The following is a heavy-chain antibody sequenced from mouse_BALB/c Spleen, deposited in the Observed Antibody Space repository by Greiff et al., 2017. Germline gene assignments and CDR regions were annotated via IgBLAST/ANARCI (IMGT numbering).Heavy chain of an antibody. V-gene: IGHV1-9*01. CDR3: ARGDYYGGRYFDV. CDR1: GYTFSSYW. CDR2: ILPGSGST. Sequence: VKLMESGAELMKPGASVKISCKATGYTFSSYWIEWVKQRPGHGLEWIGEILPGSGSTNYNEKFKGKATFTADTSSNTAYMQLSSLTSEDSAVYYCARGDYYGGRYFDVWGAGTTVTVSS. J-gene: IGHJ1*01. D-gene: IGHD1-1*01.